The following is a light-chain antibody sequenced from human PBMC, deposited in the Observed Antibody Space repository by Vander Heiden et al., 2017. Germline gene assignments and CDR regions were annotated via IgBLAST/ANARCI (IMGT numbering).Light chain of an antibody. CDR1: QSVSSN. J-gene: IGKJ4*01. Sequence: EIVMTQSPATLSVSPGERATLSCRASQSVSSNLAWYQQKAGQAPRLLIYGASTRATGIPARFSGSGSGTEFTLTISSLQSEDFAVYYCHQDNNWGLTFGGGTKVEIK. CDR2: GAS. CDR3: HQDNNWGLT. V-gene: IGKV3-15*01.